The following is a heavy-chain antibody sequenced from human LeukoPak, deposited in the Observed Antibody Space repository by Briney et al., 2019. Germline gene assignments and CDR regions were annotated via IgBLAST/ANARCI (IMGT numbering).Heavy chain of an antibody. J-gene: IGHJ4*02. Sequence: SETLSLTCTVSGGSISSYYWSWIRQPPGKGLEWIGYIYYSGSTNYNPSLKSRVIISVDTSKNQFSLKLSSVTAADTAVYYCARDRRGATMYFDYWGQGTLVTVSS. D-gene: IGHD3-10*01. CDR1: GGSISSYY. CDR2: IYYSGST. V-gene: IGHV4-59*01. CDR3: ARDRRGATMYFDY.